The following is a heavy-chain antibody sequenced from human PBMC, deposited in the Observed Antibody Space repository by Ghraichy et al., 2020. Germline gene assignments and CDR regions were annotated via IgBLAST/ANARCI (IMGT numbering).Heavy chain of an antibody. Sequence: GGSLRLTCAASGFTFNSYTMNWVRQAPGKGLEWVSSINRRSNYIYYGDSVKGRFTISRDNAKNALYLQMSSLRAEDTALYFCARDIGYDIGFDYWGQGSLVTVSS. CDR3: ARDIGYDIGFDY. CDR1: GFTFNSYT. J-gene: IGHJ4*02. V-gene: IGHV3-21*01. D-gene: IGHD3-9*01. CDR2: INRRSNYI.